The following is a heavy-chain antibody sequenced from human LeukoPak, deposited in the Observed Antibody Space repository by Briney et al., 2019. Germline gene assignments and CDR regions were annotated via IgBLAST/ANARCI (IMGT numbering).Heavy chain of an antibody. D-gene: IGHD2-15*01. CDR2: INPNSGGT. J-gene: IGHJ4*02. Sequence: ASVCVSPKASGYTFTGYYTHWVRQAPGQGLEWMGWINPNSGGTNYAQKFQGRVTMTRDTSISTAYMELSRLRSGDTAVYYCARGLQGYCRGGSCYLDYWGQGTLVTVSS. V-gene: IGHV1-2*02. CDR1: GYTFTGYY. CDR3: ARGLQGYCRGGSCYLDY.